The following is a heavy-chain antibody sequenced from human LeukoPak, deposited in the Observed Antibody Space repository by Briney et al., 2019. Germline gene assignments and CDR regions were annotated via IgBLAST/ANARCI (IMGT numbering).Heavy chain of an antibody. CDR1: GDSISSSDYY. CDR3: ARAGFMEQVMDV. D-gene: IGHD3-3*01. CDR2: ISYSGTT. V-gene: IGHV4-39*07. J-gene: IGHJ6*03. Sequence: SETLSLTCTVSGDSISSSDYYWSWIRQPPGKGLEWVGSISYSGTTYYNPSLKSRVTISVDTSKNQFSLKLSSVTAADTAVYYCARAGFMEQVMDVWGKGTTVTVSS.